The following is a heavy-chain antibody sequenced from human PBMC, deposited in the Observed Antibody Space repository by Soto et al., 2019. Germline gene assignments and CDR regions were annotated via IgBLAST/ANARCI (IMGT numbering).Heavy chain of an antibody. D-gene: IGHD2-15*01. V-gene: IGHV3-23*01. CDR1: GFTFSSYA. Sequence: HPGGSLRLSCAASGFTFSSYAMGWVRQGPGKGLEWVAVVSIGGSTHYADSVRGRFTISRDNSKNPLSLQMNSLTAEDTAVYFCAKRRGAGGHFDYWGQGALVTVSS. CDR2: VSIGGST. CDR3: AKRRGAGGHFDY. J-gene: IGHJ4*02.